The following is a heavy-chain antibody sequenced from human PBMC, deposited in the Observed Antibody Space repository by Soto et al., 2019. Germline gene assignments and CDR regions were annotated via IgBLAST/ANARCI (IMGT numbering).Heavy chain of an antibody. CDR1: GFTFSTYA. CDR2: ISGSGDTA. Sequence: EVQLLESGGGLVQPGGSLKLSCAASGFTFSTYAISWVRQAPGKGLERFSIISGSGDTAYYADSVKGRSTASRDNSRNTLELQMNSLRAEDAAVYYCARGSSPVSSYYGVGVWGAGTSVTVSS. V-gene: IGHV3-23*01. CDR3: ARGSSPVSSYYGVGV. J-gene: IGHJ6*04.